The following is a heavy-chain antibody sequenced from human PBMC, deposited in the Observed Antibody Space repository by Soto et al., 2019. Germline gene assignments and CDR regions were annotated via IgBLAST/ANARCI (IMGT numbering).Heavy chain of an antibody. V-gene: IGHV4-61*08. J-gene: IGHJ4*01. CDR1: GGSISSGGYY. CDR2: IYYSGTT. CDR3: ARRDSSGWYYFDY. Sequence: SETLSLTCTVSGGSISSGGYYWSWIRQHPGKGLEWIGYIYYSGTTNYNPSLKSRVTISIDTSRNQFSLKLTSVTAADTAVYYCARRDSSGWYYFDYWGQGTLVTVSS. D-gene: IGHD6-19*01.